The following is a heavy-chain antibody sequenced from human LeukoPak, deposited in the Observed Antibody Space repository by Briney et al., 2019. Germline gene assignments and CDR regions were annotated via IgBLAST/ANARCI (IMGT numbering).Heavy chain of an antibody. D-gene: IGHD4-17*01. CDR1: GYTFTSYY. J-gene: IGHJ4*02. V-gene: IGHV1-2*02. CDR2: INPNSGGT. CDR3: ARDYGDYRGRAPDY. Sequence: ASVKVSCKASGYTFTSYYMHWVRQAPGQGLEWMGWINPNSGGTNYAQKFQGRVTMTRDTSISTAYMELSRLRSDDTAVYYCARDYGDYRGRAPDYWGQGTLVTVSS.